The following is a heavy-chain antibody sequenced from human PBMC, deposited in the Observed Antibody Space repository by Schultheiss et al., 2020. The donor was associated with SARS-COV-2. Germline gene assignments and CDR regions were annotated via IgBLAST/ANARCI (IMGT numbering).Heavy chain of an antibody. Sequence: GGSLRLSCAASGFTFSSYGMHWVRQAPGKGLEWVAVIWYDGSNKCYADSVKGRFTISRDNSKNTLYLQMSSLRAEDTAVYYCVKVQYYDSSGYLLDYWGQGTLVTVSS. J-gene: IGHJ4*02. CDR2: IWYDGSNK. CDR3: VKVQYYDSSGYLLDY. CDR1: GFTFSSYG. D-gene: IGHD3-22*01. V-gene: IGHV3-30*02.